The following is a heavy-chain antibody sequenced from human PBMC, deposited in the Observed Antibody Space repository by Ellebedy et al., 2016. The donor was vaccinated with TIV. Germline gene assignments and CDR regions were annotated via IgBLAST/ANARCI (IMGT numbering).Heavy chain of an antibody. D-gene: IGHD1-26*01. CDR1: GGSISSYY. J-gene: IGHJ4*02. CDR2: IYYSGST. Sequence: MPSETLSLTCTVSGGSISSYYWSWIRRPPGKGLEWIGYIYYSGSTNYNPSLKSRVTISVDPSKNQFSLKLSSVTAADTAVYYCARHSSGSYLPYFDYWGQGTLVTVSS. CDR3: ARHSSGSYLPYFDY. V-gene: IGHV4-59*08.